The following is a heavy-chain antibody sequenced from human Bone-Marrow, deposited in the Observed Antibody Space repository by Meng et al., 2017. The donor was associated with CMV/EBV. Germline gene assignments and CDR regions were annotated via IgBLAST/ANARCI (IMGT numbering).Heavy chain of an antibody. Sequence: GGSLRLSCAASGFTFRNYAVSRLRRAPGKGLDWVASIGGSGDDTYYAGSVRGRFTISRDNSKNTLYLQMNSLRAEDTAVYYCARGKGRQYWGQGTLVTVSS. D-gene: IGHD3-16*01. CDR2: IGGSGDDT. V-gene: IGHV3-23*01. CDR1: GFTFRNYA. J-gene: IGHJ4*02. CDR3: ARGKGRQY.